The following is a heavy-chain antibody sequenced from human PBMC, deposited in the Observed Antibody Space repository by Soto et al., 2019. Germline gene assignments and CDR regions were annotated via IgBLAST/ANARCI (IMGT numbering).Heavy chain of an antibody. CDR1: GGTFSSYA. J-gene: IGHJ5*02. CDR2: IIPIFGTA. Sequence: QVQLVQSGAEVKKPGSSVKVSCKASGGTFSSYAISWVRQAPGQGLEWMGGIIPIFGTANYAQKFQGRVTITAVKSTSTAYMELSSLRSEDTAVYYCARGDITIFGVATPSNWFDPWGQGTLVTVSS. CDR3: ARGDITIFGVATPSNWFDP. V-gene: IGHV1-69*06. D-gene: IGHD3-3*01.